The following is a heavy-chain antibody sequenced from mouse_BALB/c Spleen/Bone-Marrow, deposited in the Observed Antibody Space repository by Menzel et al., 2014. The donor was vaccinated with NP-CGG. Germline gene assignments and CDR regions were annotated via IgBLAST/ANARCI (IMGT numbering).Heavy chain of an antibody. V-gene: IGHV1-53*01. CDR3: SLLGDY. J-gene: IGHJ2*01. D-gene: IGHD1-1*01. Sequence: QVQPQQPGAELVKPGASVKLSCKASGYTFTRYYMYWVKQRPGQGLEWIGGINPYNGGTHFNEKFKSKATLTVDKSSSTAYMQLNSLTSEDSAVYYCSLLGDYWGQGTTLTVSS. CDR2: INPYNGGT. CDR1: GYTFTRYY.